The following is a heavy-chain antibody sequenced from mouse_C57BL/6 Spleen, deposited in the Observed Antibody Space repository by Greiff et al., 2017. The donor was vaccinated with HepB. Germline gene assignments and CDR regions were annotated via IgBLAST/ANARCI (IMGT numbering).Heavy chain of an antibody. CDR2: FYPGSGSI. V-gene: IGHV1-62-2*01. D-gene: IGHD2-4*01. CDR3: ARHPPYDYDDGYYFDY. Sequence: QVQLKQSGAELVKPGASVKLSCKASGYTFTEYTIHWVKQRSGQGLEWIGWFYPGSGSIKYNEKFKDKATLTADKSSSTVYMELSRLTSEDSAVYFCARHPPYDYDDGYYFDYWGQGTTLTVSS. CDR1: GYTFTEYT. J-gene: IGHJ2*01.